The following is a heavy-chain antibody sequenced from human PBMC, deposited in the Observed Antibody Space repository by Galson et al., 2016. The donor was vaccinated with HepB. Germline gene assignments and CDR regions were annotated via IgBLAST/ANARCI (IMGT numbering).Heavy chain of an antibody. D-gene: IGHD6-19*01. J-gene: IGHJ3*02. CDR1: GGTFSSYG. Sequence: SVKVSCKASGGTFSSYGVNWVRQAPGQGLEWMGGIIPVLGTANYAQRFQGRVTITADKSTSTAFMELSSLRSEDTAVYYCVRAGGVAGIHDAFDIWGQGTTVTVSS. V-gene: IGHV1-69*06. CDR2: IIPVLGTA. CDR3: VRAGGVAGIHDAFDI.